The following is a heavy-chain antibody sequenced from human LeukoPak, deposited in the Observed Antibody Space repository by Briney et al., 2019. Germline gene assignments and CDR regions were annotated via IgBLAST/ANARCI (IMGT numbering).Heavy chain of an antibody. CDR1: GGSFSGYY. CDR3: ARGRRLLWFGEPYGMDV. V-gene: IGHV4-34*01. Sequence: SETLSLTCAGYGGSFSGYYWSWIRQPPGKGLEWIGEINHSGSTNYNPSLKSRVTISVDTSKNQFSLKLSSVTAADTAVYYCARGRRLLWFGEPYGMDVWGQGTTVTVSS. J-gene: IGHJ6*02. D-gene: IGHD3-10*01. CDR2: INHSGST.